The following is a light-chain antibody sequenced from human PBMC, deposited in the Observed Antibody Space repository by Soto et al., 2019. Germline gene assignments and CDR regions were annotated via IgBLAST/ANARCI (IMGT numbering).Light chain of an antibody. Sequence: EIVMTQSPATLSVSPGERATLSCRASQSVSSKLAWYQQKPGQAPRLLISGASTRATGIPDRFSGSGSGTEFTLTISSLQSEDFAVYYCQEYNNWPALTFGGGTKVDIK. V-gene: IGKV3-15*01. CDR1: QSVSSK. J-gene: IGKJ4*01. CDR3: QEYNNWPALT. CDR2: GAS.